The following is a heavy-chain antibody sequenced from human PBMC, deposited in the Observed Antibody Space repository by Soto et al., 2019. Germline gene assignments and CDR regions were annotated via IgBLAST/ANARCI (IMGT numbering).Heavy chain of an antibody. CDR3: ARERKNYYDSSGYYHDWYFDL. D-gene: IGHD3-22*01. CDR2: ISAYNGNT. V-gene: IGHV1-18*04. Sequence: ASVKVSCRASGYTFTSYGISWVRQAPGQGLEWMGWISAYNGNTNYAQKLQGRVTMTTDTSTSTAYMELRSLRSDDTAVYYCARERKNYYDSSGYYHDWYFDLWGRGTLVTVSS. J-gene: IGHJ2*01. CDR1: GYTFTSYG.